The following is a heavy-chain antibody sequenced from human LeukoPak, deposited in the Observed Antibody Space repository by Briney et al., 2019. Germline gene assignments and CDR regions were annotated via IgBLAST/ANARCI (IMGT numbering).Heavy chain of an antibody. CDR3: AKDQGPDYVPWGSATQFF. CDR1: GFTFSGSA. J-gene: IGHJ4*02. V-gene: IGHV3-73*01. CDR2: IRSKANSYAT. D-gene: IGHD4-17*01. Sequence: GGSLRLSCAASGFTFSGSAMHWVRQASGKGLEWVGRIRSKANSYATAYAASVKGRFTISRDDSKNTAYLQMNSLRVEDTAIYYCAKDQGPDYVPWGSATQFFWGQGALITVSA.